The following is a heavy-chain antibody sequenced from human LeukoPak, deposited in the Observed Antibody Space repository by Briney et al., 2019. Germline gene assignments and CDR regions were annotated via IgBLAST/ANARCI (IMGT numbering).Heavy chain of an antibody. CDR3: ARMPGYTMVRGAKGGFDY. D-gene: IGHD3-10*01. V-gene: IGHV4-59*01. CDR1: GGPISSYY. CDR2: IYYSGST. Sequence: SETLSLTCTVSGGPISSYYWSWIRQPPGKGLEWIGYIYYSGSTNYNPSLKSRVTISVDTSKNQFSLKLSSVTAADTAVYYCARMPGYTMVRGAKGGFDYWGQGILVTVSS. J-gene: IGHJ4*02.